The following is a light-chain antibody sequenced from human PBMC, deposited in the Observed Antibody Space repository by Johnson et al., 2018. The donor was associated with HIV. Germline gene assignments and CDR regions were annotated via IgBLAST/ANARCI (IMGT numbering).Light chain of an antibody. CDR2: DNN. J-gene: IGLJ1*01. V-gene: IGLV1-51*01. CDR3: GTWDSSLYAYV. Sequence: HSVLTQPPSVSAAPGQKVTISCSGSSSNIGNNDVSWYQQLPGTAPTLLIYDNNKRPSGIPDRFSGSKSGTSATLGITGLQTGDEADYYCGTWDSSLYAYVFGTGTKVTAL. CDR1: SSNIGNND.